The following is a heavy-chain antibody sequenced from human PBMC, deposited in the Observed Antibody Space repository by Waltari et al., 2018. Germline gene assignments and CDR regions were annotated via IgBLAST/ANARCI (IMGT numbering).Heavy chain of an antibody. CDR3: ARMPDHRTFDL. Sequence: QLQLQESGPGLVKPSETLSLTCTVSGGSISSSSYYWGGIRQPPGKGLEWIGSFYYSGSTYYNPSLKSRVTISVDKSKNQFSLKLSSVTAADTAVYYCARMPDHRTFDLWGQGTMVTVSS. CDR2: FYYSGST. D-gene: IGHD2-2*01. V-gene: IGHV4-39*01. CDR1: GGSISSSSYY. J-gene: IGHJ3*01.